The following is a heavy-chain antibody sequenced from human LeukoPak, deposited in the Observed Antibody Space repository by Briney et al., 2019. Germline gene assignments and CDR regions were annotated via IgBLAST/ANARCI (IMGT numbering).Heavy chain of an antibody. CDR2: ISYDGSNK. J-gene: IGHJ4*02. V-gene: IGHV3-30*18. CDR1: GFTFSSYG. CDR3: AKGVVIAGRGYYFDF. Sequence: GGSLRLSCAASGFTFSSYGMHWVRQAPGKGLEWVAVISYDGSNKYYADSVKGRFTISRDNSKNTLYLQMNSLRVEDTAVYFCAKGVVIAGRGYYFDFWGQGTPVTVSS. D-gene: IGHD1-14*01.